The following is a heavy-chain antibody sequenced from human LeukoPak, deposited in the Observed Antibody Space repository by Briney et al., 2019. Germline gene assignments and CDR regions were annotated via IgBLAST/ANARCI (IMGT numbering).Heavy chain of an antibody. V-gene: IGHV3-23*01. D-gene: IGHD2-2*01. CDR1: GFTFSSSA. Sequence: GGSLRLSCAASGFTFSSSAMSWVRQAPGKGLEWVSAISNNGGYTYYADSVQGRFTISRDNSKSTLCLQMNSLRAEDTAVYYCARTYQTGVDYLDYWGQGTLVTVSS. J-gene: IGHJ4*02. CDR2: ISNNGGYT. CDR3: ARTYQTGVDYLDY.